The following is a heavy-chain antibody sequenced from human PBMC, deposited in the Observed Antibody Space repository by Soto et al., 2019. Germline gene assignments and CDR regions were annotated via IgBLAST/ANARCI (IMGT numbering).Heavy chain of an antibody. Sequence: KNSETLSLTCTVSGGSISSGGYYGSWIRRHPGKGLEWIGYIYYSGSTYYNPSLKSRVTISVDTSKNQFSLKLSSVTAADTAVYYCARRRYYGSGTYGMDVWGQGTTVTVSS. J-gene: IGHJ6*02. V-gene: IGHV4-31*03. D-gene: IGHD3-10*01. CDR2: IYYSGST. CDR3: ARRRYYGSGTYGMDV. CDR1: GGSISSGGYY.